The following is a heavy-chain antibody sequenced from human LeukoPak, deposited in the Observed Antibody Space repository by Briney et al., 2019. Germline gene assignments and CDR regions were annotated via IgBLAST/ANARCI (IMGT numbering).Heavy chain of an antibody. V-gene: IGHV3-23*01. CDR3: ATSAEAGLDY. CDR1: GFTFSSYE. Sequence: GGSLRLSCAASGFTFSSYEMNWVRQAPGKGLEWVSAISGSGGSTYYADSVKGRFTISRDNSKNTLYLQMNSLRAEDTAVYYCATSAEAGLDYWGQGTLVTISS. J-gene: IGHJ4*02. D-gene: IGHD6-19*01. CDR2: ISGSGGST.